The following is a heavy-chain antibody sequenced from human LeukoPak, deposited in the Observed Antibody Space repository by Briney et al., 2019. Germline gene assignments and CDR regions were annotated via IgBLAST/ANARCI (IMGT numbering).Heavy chain of an antibody. J-gene: IGHJ6*03. CDR2: IHTSGTT. CDR1: GGSISSGSYY. V-gene: IGHV4-61*02. D-gene: IGHD6-13*01. Sequence: SETLSLTCTVSGGSISSGSYYWSWIRQPAGKGLEWIGRIHTSGTTNYNPSLKSRVTISVDTSKNQFSLKLSSVTAADTAVYYCARGTAGTSYYYYYHMDVWGKGTTVTVSS. CDR3: ARGTAGTSYYYYYHMDV.